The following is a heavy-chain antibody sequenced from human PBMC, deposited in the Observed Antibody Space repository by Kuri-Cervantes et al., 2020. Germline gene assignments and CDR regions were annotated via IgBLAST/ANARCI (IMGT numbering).Heavy chain of an antibody. CDR2: INQEGTEK. V-gene: IGHV3-7*01. CDR3: ARVQSNPRARAPDY. J-gene: IGHJ4*02. Sequence: GGSLRLSCAASGFTFSNYWMSWVRQVPGKGLQWVANINQEGTEKYYVDSVKGPITISRDNAKSSLYLEMSSLRVEDTAVYYCARVQSNPRARAPDYWGQGTLVTVSS. D-gene: IGHD4-11*01. CDR1: GFTFSNYW.